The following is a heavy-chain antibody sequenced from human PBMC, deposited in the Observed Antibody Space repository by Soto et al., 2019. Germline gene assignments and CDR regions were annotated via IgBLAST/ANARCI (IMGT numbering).Heavy chain of an antibody. J-gene: IGHJ4*02. V-gene: IGHV1-8*01. CDR1: GYTFTSFD. CDR3: TRGRNSGDGYNGGGY. D-gene: IGHD1-1*01. CDR2: MNPNSGHT. Sequence: ASVKVSFKASGYTFTSFDINWVRQATGQGLEWMGWMNPNSGHTGYAQKFQGRVTMTRDTSISTAYMELSSLRYEDTAVYYCTRGRNSGDGYNGGGYWGQGTLVTVS.